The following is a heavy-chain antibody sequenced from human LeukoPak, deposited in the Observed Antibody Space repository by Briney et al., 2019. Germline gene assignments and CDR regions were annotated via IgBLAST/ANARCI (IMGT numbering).Heavy chain of an antibody. J-gene: IGHJ3*02. D-gene: IGHD6-25*01. CDR1: GGSMNNYY. CDR2: IYTRGTT. Sequence: SETLSLTCTASGGSMNNYYWNWIRQSAGKGLEWIGYIYTRGTTNYNPSLKSRLTMSGDTSKNQFSLKLSAVTAADTAVYYCARDHAAFHGFDIWGQGTMVTVSS. CDR3: ARDHAAFHGFDI. V-gene: IGHV4-4*07.